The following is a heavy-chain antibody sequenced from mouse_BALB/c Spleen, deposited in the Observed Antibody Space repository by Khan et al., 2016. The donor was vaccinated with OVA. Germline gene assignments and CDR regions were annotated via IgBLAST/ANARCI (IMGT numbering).Heavy chain of an antibody. CDR3: ARISSYWYSDV. J-gene: IGHJ1*01. D-gene: IGHD6-2*01. V-gene: IGHV9-1*02. CDR1: GYTFTNYG. CDR2: INTYTGEP. Sequence: QIQLVQSGPELKKPGETVKISCKASGYTFTNYGMNWVKQAPGKGLKWMGWINTYTGEPTYADDFKGRFVFSLETSASTAYLQISNLKNEDMTTYFRARISSYWYSDVWDAGTTVTVSS.